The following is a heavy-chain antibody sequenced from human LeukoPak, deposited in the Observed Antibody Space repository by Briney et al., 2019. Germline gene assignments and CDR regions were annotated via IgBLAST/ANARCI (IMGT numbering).Heavy chain of an antibody. Sequence: PSETLSLTCAVYGQSFSGYYWSWIRHPPGKALEWIGEINHSGSTNYNPSLKSRVTISVDTSKKQFSLKLSSVTAADRAVYYCANRWGIRHRSSTSCHSRDAFDIWGQGTMVTVSS. J-gene: IGHJ3*02. CDR2: INHSGST. CDR3: ANRWGIRHRSSTSCHSRDAFDI. D-gene: IGHD2-2*01. V-gene: IGHV4-34*01. CDR1: GQSFSGYY.